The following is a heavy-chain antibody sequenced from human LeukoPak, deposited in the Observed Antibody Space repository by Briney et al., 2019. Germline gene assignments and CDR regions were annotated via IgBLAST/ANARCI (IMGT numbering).Heavy chain of an antibody. J-gene: IGHJ3*02. CDR2: MSFDGSE. Sequence: GGSLRLSCAASGISFTNPIMHWARQAPGRGLEWVAGMSFDGSEYYVDSVKGRFTMPRDNSKNTVYVQMNSLRPDDTAVYYCAREGHTSGYCGAFDIWGQGTPVTVSS. V-gene: IGHV3-30*03. CDR3: AREGHTSGYCGAFDI. CDR1: GISFTNPI. D-gene: IGHD3-22*01.